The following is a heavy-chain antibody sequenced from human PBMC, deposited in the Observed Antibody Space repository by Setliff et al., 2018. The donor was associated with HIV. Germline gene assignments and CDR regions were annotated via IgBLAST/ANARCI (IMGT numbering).Heavy chain of an antibody. V-gene: IGHV4-34*01. CDR3: ARSPLYGSSDYHIES. J-gene: IGHJ4*02. Sequence: PSETLSLTCGVSGGSFSGHYWSWIRQTPGKGLEWIGEISQNGDTNYNPSLTRRVILSVDSSKKQVSLKLSSVTAADSAVYYCARSPLYGSSDYHIESWGQGTPVTV. D-gene: IGHD6-19*01. CDR1: GGSFSGHY. CDR2: ISQNGDT.